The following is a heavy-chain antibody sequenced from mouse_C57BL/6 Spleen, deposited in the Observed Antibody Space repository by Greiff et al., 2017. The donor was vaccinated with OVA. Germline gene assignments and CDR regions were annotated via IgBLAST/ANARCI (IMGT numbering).Heavy chain of an antibody. J-gene: IGHJ4*01. CDR3: ARETVVKDYYAMDY. Sequence: EVMLVESEGGLVQPGSSMKLSCTASGFTFSDYYMAWVRQVPEKGLEWVANINYDGSSTYYLDSLKSRFIISRDNAKNILYLQMSSLKSEDTATYYCARETVVKDYYAMDYWGQGTSVTVSS. CDR2: INYDGSST. CDR1: GFTFSDYY. D-gene: IGHD1-1*01. V-gene: IGHV5-16*01.